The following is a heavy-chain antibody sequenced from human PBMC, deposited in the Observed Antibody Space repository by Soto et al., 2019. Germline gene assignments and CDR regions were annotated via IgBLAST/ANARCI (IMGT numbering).Heavy chain of an antibody. D-gene: IGHD5-18*01. J-gene: IGHJ4*01. Sequence: PEGSLRLSCAASGFTFGDYAMHWVRQVPGRGLEWVSGVSWTNISFGYADSVKGRFTLSRDNAKNSLYLQMNSLRREDTAFYYCAKDRNKAMVTGDFDYWGHGTLVTVSS. CDR1: GFTFGDYA. CDR2: VSWTNISF. CDR3: AKDRNKAMVTGDFDY. V-gene: IGHV3-9*01.